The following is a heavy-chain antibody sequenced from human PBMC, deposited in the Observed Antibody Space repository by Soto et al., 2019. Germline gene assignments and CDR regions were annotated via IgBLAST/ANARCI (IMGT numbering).Heavy chain of an antibody. V-gene: IGHV4-39*01. D-gene: IGHD6-13*01. CDR1: GGSISSSSYY. Sequence: SETLSLTCTVSGGSISSSSYYWGWVRQPPGKGLEWIGNIYYGGSTYYNPSLKSRVTISVDTSKNQFSLKLSSVTAGDTAVYYCARQWREVAAVGTDCWGQGTLVTVSS. CDR2: IYYGGST. CDR3: ARQWREVAAVGTDC. J-gene: IGHJ4*02.